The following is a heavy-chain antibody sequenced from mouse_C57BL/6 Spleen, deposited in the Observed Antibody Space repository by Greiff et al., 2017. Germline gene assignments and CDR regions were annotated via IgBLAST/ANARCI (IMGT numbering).Heavy chain of an antibody. Sequence: EVKLVESGGGLVKPGGSLKLSCAASGFTFSSYAMSWVRQTPEKRLEWVATISDGGSYTYYPDNVKGRFTISRDNAKNNLYLQMSHLKSEDTAMYYCARDEITTVSYFDYWGQGTTLTVSS. D-gene: IGHD1-1*01. V-gene: IGHV5-4*01. CDR1: GFTFSSYA. CDR2: ISDGGSYT. J-gene: IGHJ2*01. CDR3: ARDEITTVSYFDY.